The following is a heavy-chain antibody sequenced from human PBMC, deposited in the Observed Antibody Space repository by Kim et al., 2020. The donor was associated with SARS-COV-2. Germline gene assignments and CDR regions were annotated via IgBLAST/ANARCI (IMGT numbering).Heavy chain of an antibody. Sequence: ASVKVSCKASGYTFTDHAIHWVRQAPGQRLEWMVWITSGKCDTKYSQKFQGEITISKDTSANTAYMELSSLRSEDTDVYFCARDPSMVRGDRYYFYGLDVWGQGTTVTVTS. CDR1: GYTFTDHA. V-gene: IGHV1-3*01. D-gene: IGHD3-10*01. CDR2: ITSGKCDT. CDR3: ARDPSMVRGDRYYFYGLDV. J-gene: IGHJ6*02.